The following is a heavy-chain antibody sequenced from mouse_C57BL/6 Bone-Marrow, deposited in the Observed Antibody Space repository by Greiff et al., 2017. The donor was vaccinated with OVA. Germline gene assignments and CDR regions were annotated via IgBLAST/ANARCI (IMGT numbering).Heavy chain of an antibody. V-gene: IGHV1-54*01. J-gene: IGHJ2*01. D-gene: IGHD1-1*01. CDR2: INPGSGGT. CDR3: ARTHYYGSSWYYFDY. CDR1: GYAFTNYL. Sequence: QVHVKQSGAELVRPGTSVKVSCKASGYAFTNYLIEWVKQRPGQGLEWIGVINPGSGGTNSNEKFKGKATLTADKSSSTAYMQLSSLTSEDSAVYFCARTHYYGSSWYYFDYWGQGTTLTVSS.